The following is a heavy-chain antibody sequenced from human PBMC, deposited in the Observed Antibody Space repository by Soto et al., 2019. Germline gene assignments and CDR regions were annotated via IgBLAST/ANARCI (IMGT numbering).Heavy chain of an antibody. CDR2: ITGSGAGT. Sequence: PGGSLRLSCAASGFPFSSYAMTWVRQAPGKGLEYVSSITGSGAGTYYADSVKGRFTISRDNSKNTLYLQLSSLRAEDTAIYFCAKDLMIVVVTEYFQHWGQGTLVTVS. D-gene: IGHD3-22*01. V-gene: IGHV3-23*01. J-gene: IGHJ1*01. CDR3: AKDLMIVVVTEYFQH. CDR1: GFPFSSYA.